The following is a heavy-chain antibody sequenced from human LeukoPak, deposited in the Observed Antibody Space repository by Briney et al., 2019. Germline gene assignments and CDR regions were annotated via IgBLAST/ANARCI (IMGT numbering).Heavy chain of an antibody. Sequence: PSETLSLTCTVSGGSISSSSYYWGWIRQPPGKGLEWIGSIYYSGSTYYNPSLTSRVTISVDTSKNQFSLKLSSVTAADTAVYYCARGMGSSGLYYFDYWGQGTLVTVSS. D-gene: IGHD1-26*01. CDR1: GGSISSSSYY. CDR2: IYYSGST. V-gene: IGHV4-39*07. CDR3: ARGMGSSGLYYFDY. J-gene: IGHJ4*02.